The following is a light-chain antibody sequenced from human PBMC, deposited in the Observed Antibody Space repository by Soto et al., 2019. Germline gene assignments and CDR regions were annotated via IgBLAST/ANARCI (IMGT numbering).Light chain of an antibody. CDR3: AAWDGSLSEV. CDR2: KDN. V-gene: IGLV1-47*01. J-gene: IGLJ1*01. CDR1: SSNIGSNY. Sequence: QSVLAQPPSASGTPGQRVTISCSGSSSNIGSNYVYWYQQLPGTAPKLLIYKDNQRPSGVPDRFSGPKSGTSASLAISGLRSEDEADYYCAAWDGSLSEVFGTGTKVTVL.